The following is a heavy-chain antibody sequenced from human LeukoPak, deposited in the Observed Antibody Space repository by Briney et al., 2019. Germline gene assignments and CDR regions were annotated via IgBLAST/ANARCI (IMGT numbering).Heavy chain of an antibody. D-gene: IGHD2-8*01. CDR2: IYYSGST. CDR3: ARDRGGMVYAI. CDR1: GGSISSGGYY. V-gene: IGHV4-31*03. Sequence: PSETLSLTCTVSGGSISSGGYYWSWIRQHPGKGLEWIGYIYYSGSTYYDPSLKSRVTISVDTSKNQFSLKLSSVTAADTAVYYCARDRGGMVYAIWGQGTLVTVSS. J-gene: IGHJ4*02.